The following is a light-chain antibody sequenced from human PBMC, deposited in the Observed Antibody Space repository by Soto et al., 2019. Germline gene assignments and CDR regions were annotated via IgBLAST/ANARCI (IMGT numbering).Light chain of an antibody. J-gene: IGKJ1*01. CDR2: DAS. CDR3: QQYDSYPRT. V-gene: IGKV1-5*01. Sequence: DXQMTQSXSXLYAXVGXRVTITCXASQSISMWVAWYQQKPGKAPKLLIYDASILNGGVPSRLSGSGSGTEFTLIINSLQPDDFATYYCQQYDSYPRTFGQGTKVEIK. CDR1: QSISMW.